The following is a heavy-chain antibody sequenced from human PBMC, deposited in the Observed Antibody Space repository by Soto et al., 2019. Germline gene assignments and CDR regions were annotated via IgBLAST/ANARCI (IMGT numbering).Heavy chain of an antibody. CDR3: ANLPDFDYIWGSYSGY. D-gene: IGHD3-16*01. Sequence: VQLVESGGGVVQPGRSLRLSCAASASAFSNYGMHWVRQPPGKGLEWMAVISFDGNKTHYADSVRGRFTISRDNSKNTLYLQMNSLRAEDTAIYYCANLPDFDYIWGSYSGYWGQGTLVTVSS. CDR2: ISFDGNKT. J-gene: IGHJ4*02. V-gene: IGHV3-30*18. CDR1: ASAFSNYG.